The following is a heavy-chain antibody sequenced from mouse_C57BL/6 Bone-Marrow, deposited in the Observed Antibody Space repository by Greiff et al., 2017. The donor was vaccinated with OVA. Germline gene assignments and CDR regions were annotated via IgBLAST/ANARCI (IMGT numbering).Heavy chain of an antibody. D-gene: IGHD6-1*01. CDR2: IYPGTGNT. CDR1: GYTFTDYY. J-gene: IGHJ3*01. V-gene: IGHV1-76*01. Sequence: QVQLKQSGAELVRPGASVKLSCKASGYTFTDYYINWVKQRPGKGLEWIARIYPGTGNTYSNEMFTGKATLTGEKASSTAYMQLRSLASEDCAVYFCASGALVAYWGQGTLVTVSA. CDR3: ASGALVAY.